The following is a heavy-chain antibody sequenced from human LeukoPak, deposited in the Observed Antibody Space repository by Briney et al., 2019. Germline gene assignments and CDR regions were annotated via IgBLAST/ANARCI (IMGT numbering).Heavy chain of an antibody. V-gene: IGHV1-18*01. CDR3: ARGYDILTGTGWFDP. CDR1: GYTFTSYG. Sequence: GASVKVSXKASGYTFTSYGISWARQAPGQGLEWMGWFSAYNGNTNYAQKLQGRVTMTTDTSTSTAYMELRSLRSDDTAVYYCARGYDILTGTGWFDPWGQGTLVTVSS. J-gene: IGHJ5*02. D-gene: IGHD3-9*01. CDR2: FSAYNGNT.